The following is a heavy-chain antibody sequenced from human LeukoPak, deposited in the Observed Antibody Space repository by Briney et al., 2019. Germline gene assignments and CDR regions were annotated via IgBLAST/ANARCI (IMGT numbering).Heavy chain of an antibody. CDR1: GGSISSYY. V-gene: IGHV4-59*12. D-gene: IGHD3-3*01. Sequence: SETLSLTCTVSGGSISSYYWSWIRQPPGKGLEWIGYIYYSGSTNYNPPLKSRVTISVDTSKNQFSLKLSSVTAADTAVYYCARGERTITIFGVVTRDAFDIWGQGTMVTVSS. J-gene: IGHJ3*02. CDR3: ARGERTITIFGVVTRDAFDI. CDR2: IYYSGST.